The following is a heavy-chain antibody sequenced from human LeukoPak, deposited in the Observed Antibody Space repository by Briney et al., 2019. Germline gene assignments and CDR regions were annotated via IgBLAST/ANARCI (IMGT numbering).Heavy chain of an antibody. CDR3: ARSWAGMYYPFYYFDY. CDR2: IYHSGST. V-gene: IGHV4-38-2*02. J-gene: IGHJ4*02. D-gene: IGHD1-26*01. Sequence: TSETLSLTCTVSGYSISSGYYWGWIRQPPGRGLEWIGSIYHSGSTYYNPSLKSRVTISVDTSKNQFSLKLSSVTAADTAVYYCARSWAGMYYPFYYFDYWGQGTLVSVSS. CDR1: GYSISSGYY.